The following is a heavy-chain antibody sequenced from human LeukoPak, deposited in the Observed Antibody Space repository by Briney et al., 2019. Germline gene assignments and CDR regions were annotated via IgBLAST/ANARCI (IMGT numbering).Heavy chain of an antibody. V-gene: IGHV3-30-3*01. J-gene: IGHJ4*02. Sequence: GGSLRLSCAASGFTFSSCAMHWVRQAPGKGLEWVAVISYHGSNDGSNKYYADSVKGRFTISRDNSKNTLYLQMNSLRPEDTAVYYCAGQYYDILTGYRPLDYWGQGTLVTVSS. CDR1: GFTFSSCA. CDR3: AGQYYDILTGYRPLDY. D-gene: IGHD3-9*01. CDR2: ISYHGSNDGSNK.